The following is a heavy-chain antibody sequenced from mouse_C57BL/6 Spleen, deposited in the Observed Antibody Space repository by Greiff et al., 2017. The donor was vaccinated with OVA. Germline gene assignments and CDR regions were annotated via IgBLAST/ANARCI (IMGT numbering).Heavy chain of an antibody. D-gene: IGHD2-4*01. CDR1: GYAFTNYL. CDR2: INPGSGGT. Sequence: VQLQQSGAELVRPGTSVKVSCKASGYAFTNYLIEWVKQRPGQGLEWIGVINPGSGGTNYNEKFKGKATLTADKSSSTAYMQLSSLTSEDSAVYFCARDDYDPFAYWGQGTLVTVSA. J-gene: IGHJ3*01. V-gene: IGHV1-54*01. CDR3: ARDDYDPFAY.